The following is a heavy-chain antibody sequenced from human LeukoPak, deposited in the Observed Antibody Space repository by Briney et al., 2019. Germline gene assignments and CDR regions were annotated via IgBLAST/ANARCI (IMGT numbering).Heavy chain of an antibody. CDR3: ARALEQQRGDPFDI. CDR1: GGSISSGGYS. Sequence: SETLSLTCAVSGGSISSGGYSWRWIRQPPGKGLEWIGYIYHSGSTYYNPSLKSRVTISVDRSKNQFSLKLSSVTAADTAVYYCARALEQQRGDPFDIWGQGTMVTVSS. D-gene: IGHD6-13*01. V-gene: IGHV4-30-2*01. CDR2: IYHSGST. J-gene: IGHJ3*02.